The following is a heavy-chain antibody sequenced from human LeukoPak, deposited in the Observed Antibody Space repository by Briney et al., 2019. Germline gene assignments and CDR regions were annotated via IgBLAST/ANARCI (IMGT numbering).Heavy chain of an antibody. D-gene: IGHD6-19*01. V-gene: IGHV4-59*01. CDR2: IYYTGST. CDR1: SGSISRYY. Sequence: SETLSLTCTVSSGSISRYYWSWIRQPPGKGLDWIGYIYYTGSTYYNPSLKSRVTISVDTSKNQFSLKLNSVAAADTAVYYCARKSVAVRDAFDIWGQGTMVTVSS. CDR3: ARKSVAVRDAFDI. J-gene: IGHJ3*02.